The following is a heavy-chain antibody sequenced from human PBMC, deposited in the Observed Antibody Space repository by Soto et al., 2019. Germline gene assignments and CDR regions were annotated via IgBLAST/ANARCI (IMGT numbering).Heavy chain of an antibody. CDR1: GFTFSSYA. Sequence: VGSLRLSCAASGFTFSSYAMSWVRQAPGKGLEWVSAISGSGGSTYYADSVKGRFTISRDNSKNTLYLQMNSLRAEDTAVYYCAKGLRSPFYYFDYWGQGTLVTVSS. CDR2: ISGSGGST. CDR3: AKGLRSPFYYFDY. D-gene: IGHD3-16*01. J-gene: IGHJ4*02. V-gene: IGHV3-23*01.